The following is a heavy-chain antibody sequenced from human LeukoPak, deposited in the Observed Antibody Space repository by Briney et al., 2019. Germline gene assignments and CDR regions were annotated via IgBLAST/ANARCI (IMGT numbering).Heavy chain of an antibody. D-gene: IGHD2-8*01. J-gene: IGHJ4*02. CDR2: IRSKAYGGTT. CDR3: TRELGYCTNGVCYRAYYFDY. CDR1: GFTFGDYA. V-gene: IGHV3-49*04. Sequence: GGSLRLSCTASGFTFGDYAMSWVRQAPGRGLEWVSFIRSKAYGGTTEYAASVKGRFTISRDDSKSIACLQMASLKTEDTAVYYCTRELGYCTNGVCYRAYYFDYWGQGTLVTVSS.